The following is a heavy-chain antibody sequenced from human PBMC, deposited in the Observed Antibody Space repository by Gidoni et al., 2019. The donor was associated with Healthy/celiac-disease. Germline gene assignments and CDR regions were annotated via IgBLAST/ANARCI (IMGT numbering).Heavy chain of an antibody. D-gene: IGHD2-21*01. CDR2: IWYDGSNK. V-gene: IGHV3-33*01. CDR3: ARMLAYCGGECYAFDI. Sequence: QVQLVESGGGVVKPGRSLRLSCAASGFTFSSYGMHWVRQAPGKGLEWVAVIWYDGSNKYYADSVKGRFTISRDNSKNTLYLQMNSLRAEDTAVYYCARMLAYCGGECYAFDIWGQGTMVTVSS. J-gene: IGHJ3*02. CDR1: GFTFSSYG.